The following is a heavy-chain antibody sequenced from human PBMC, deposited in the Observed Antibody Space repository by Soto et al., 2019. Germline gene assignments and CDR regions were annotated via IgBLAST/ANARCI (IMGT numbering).Heavy chain of an antibody. Sequence: PSEPLSLTCTVSGDSISSYSWSWYRQPPGKGLEWIGNIYYNGSTKYSPSLKSRVTMSVDTSKNHFSLRLISVTAADTAIYFCAREGNLGRWLQPLDFWGQGTLVTVSS. CDR2: IYYNGST. J-gene: IGHJ4*02. D-gene: IGHD5-12*01. V-gene: IGHV4-59*01. CDR3: AREGNLGRWLQPLDF. CDR1: GDSISSYS.